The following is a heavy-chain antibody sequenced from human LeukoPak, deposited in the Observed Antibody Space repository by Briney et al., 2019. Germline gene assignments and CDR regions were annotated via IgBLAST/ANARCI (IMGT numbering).Heavy chain of an antibody. J-gene: IGHJ4*02. CDR2: IYTSGST. CDR1: GGSISSSSYY. D-gene: IGHD3-10*01. Sequence: SETLSLTCTVSGGSISSSSYYWSWIRQPAGKGLEWIGRIYTSGSTNYNPSLKSRVTISLDTSKNQFSLKLSSVTAADTAVYYCAGNYYGSGSYYSEDRYWGQGTLVTVSS. CDR3: AGNYYGSGSYYSEDRY. V-gene: IGHV4-61*02.